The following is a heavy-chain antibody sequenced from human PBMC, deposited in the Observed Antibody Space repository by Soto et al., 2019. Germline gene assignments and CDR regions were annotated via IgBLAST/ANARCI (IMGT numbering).Heavy chain of an antibody. CDR1: GFTLSSYG. Sequence: GGSLRLSCAASGFTLSSYGMSWVRQAPEKGLGWVSGIDASDGDAYYADSVKGRFTISRDNSENTLYLQMNSLRVEDTAVYYCAKDSDREYFQHWGQGTLVTVSS. CDR3: AKDSDREYFQH. CDR2: IDASDGDA. J-gene: IGHJ1*01. V-gene: IGHV3-23*01. D-gene: IGHD3-10*01.